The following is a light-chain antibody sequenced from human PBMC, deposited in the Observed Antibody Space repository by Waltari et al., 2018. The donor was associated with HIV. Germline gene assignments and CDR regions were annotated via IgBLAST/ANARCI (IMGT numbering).Light chain of an antibody. CDR3: CSYAGSSTLEV. Sequence: QPALTQPASVSGSPGQSITISCTGTSSDVGSYNLVSWYQQHPGKAPKLMIYEGSKRPSGVSNRLSGSKSGNTASLTISGLQAEDEADYYCCSYAGSSTLEVFGGGTKLTVL. CDR1: SSDVGSYNL. J-gene: IGLJ2*01. V-gene: IGLV2-23*01. CDR2: EGS.